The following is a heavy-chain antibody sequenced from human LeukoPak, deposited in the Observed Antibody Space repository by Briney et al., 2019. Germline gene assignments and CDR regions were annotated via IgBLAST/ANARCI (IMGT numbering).Heavy chain of an antibody. D-gene: IGHD2-2*01. J-gene: IGHJ5*02. Sequence: ASVKVSCKASGYTFTGYYMHWVRQAPGQGLAWMGWINPNSGGTNYAQKFQGRVTMTRDTSISTAYMELSRLRSDDTAVYYCARDWGYCSSTSCYGQYDWFDPWGQGTLVTVSS. V-gene: IGHV1-2*02. CDR2: INPNSGGT. CDR1: GYTFTGYY. CDR3: ARDWGYCSSTSCYGQYDWFDP.